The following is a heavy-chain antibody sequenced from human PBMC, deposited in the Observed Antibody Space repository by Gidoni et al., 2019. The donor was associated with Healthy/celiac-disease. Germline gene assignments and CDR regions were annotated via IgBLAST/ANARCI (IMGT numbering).Heavy chain of an antibody. D-gene: IGHD2-2*02. CDR1: GFTFSSYS. CDR2: ISSSSST. Sequence: EVQLVESGGGLVQPGGSLRLSCAASGFTFSSYSMNWVRQAPGKGLEWVSYISSSSSTILRRLCEGPIHHLQRQCQNSLYLQMNSLRDEDTAVYYCLAVLGYCSSTSCYTGDYWGQGTLVTVSS. V-gene: IGHV3-48*02. CDR3: LAVLGYCSSTSCYTGDY. J-gene: IGHJ4*02.